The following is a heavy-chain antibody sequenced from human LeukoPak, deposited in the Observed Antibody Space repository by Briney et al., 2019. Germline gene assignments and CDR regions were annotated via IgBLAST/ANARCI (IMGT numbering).Heavy chain of an antibody. D-gene: IGHD6-13*01. CDR1: GYSISSGYY. CDR2: IYNSGST. CDR3: ARAYSSSWYWNWFDP. V-gene: IGHV4-38-2*02. Sequence: SETLSLTCTVSGYSISSGYYWGWIRQPPGKGLEWIGSIYNSGSTYYDPSLKSRATISLDTPANQFSLKLSSVTAADTAVYYCARAYSSSWYWNWFDPWGQGTLVTVSS. J-gene: IGHJ5*02.